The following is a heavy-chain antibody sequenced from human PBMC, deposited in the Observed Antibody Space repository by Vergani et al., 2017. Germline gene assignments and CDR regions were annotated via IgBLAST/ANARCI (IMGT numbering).Heavy chain of an antibody. V-gene: IGHV2-5*01. D-gene: IGHD2-21*02. CDR3: AHTSYCGGDCYFAFDI. CDR1: GFSLSTSGVG. J-gene: IGHJ3*02. Sequence: QITLKESGPTLVKPTQTLTLTCTFSGFSLSTSGVGVGWIRQPPGKALEWLALIYWNDDKRYSPSLKSRLTITKDTSKNQVVLTMTNMDPVDTATYYCAHTSYCGGDCYFAFDIWGQGTMVTVSS. CDR2: IYWNDDK.